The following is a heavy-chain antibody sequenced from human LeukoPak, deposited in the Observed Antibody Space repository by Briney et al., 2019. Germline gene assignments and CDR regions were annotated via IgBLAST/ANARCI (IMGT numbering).Heavy chain of an antibody. J-gene: IGHJ4*02. D-gene: IGHD3-3*01. CDR1: GGPISSSDYY. CDR3: ARVRYDFWSGYSQPIDY. V-gene: IGHV4-39*07. CDR2: IYYSGST. Sequence: PSETLSLTCNVSGGPISSSDYYWGWIRQPPGKGLEWIGSIYYSGSTYYNLSLKSRVTMSVDTSKNQFSLKLNSVTAADTAVYYCARVRYDFWSGYSQPIDYWGQGILVTVSS.